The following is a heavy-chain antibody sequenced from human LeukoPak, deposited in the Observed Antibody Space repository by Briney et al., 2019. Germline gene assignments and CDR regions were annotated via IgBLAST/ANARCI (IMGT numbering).Heavy chain of an antibody. D-gene: IGHD2-2*01. V-gene: IGHV4-34*01. Sequence: SETLSLTCAVYGGSFSGYYWSWIRQPPGKGLEWIVEINHSGSTNYNPSLKSRVTISVDTSKNQSSLKLSSVTAADTAVYYCARGGCSSTSCYVAGYDYWGQGTLVTVSS. CDR1: GGSFSGYY. J-gene: IGHJ4*02. CDR3: ARGGCSSTSCYVAGYDY. CDR2: INHSGST.